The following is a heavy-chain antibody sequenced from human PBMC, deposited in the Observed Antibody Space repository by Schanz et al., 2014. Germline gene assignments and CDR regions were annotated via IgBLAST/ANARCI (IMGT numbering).Heavy chain of an antibody. V-gene: IGHV3-23*04. J-gene: IGHJ3*02. CDR1: GFSFSSYA. CDR2: MNESHSTI. CDR3: AKGRFGELSAFDI. D-gene: IGHD3-10*01. Sequence: EVQLVESGGGLVQPGGSLRLSCTASGFSFSSYAMGWVRQARGKGLEWVSAMNESHSTIYYADSVRGRFTISRDNSNKTVDLQMNSLRAEDTAVYYCAKGRFGELSAFDIWGQGTMVTVSS.